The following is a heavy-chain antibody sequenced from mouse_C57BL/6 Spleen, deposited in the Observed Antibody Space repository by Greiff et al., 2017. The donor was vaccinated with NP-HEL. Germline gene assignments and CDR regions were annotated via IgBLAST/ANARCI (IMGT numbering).Heavy chain of an antibody. CDR3: ATGHYGYDDGYYFDY. Sequence: VQLQQSGAELMKPGASVKLSCKATGYTFTGYWIEWVKQRPGHGLEWIGEILPGSGSTNYNEQFKGKATLTAETSSNTAYMQLSSLTTEDSAIYYFATGHYGYDDGYYFDYWGQGTTLTVSS. D-gene: IGHD2-2*01. CDR1: GYTFTGYW. V-gene: IGHV1-9*01. J-gene: IGHJ2*01. CDR2: ILPGSGST.